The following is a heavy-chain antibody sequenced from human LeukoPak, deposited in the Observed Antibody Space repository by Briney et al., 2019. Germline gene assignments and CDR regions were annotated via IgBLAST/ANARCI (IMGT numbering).Heavy chain of an antibody. CDR2: ISYDGSNK. J-gene: IGHJ4*02. CDR3: AREQQLVQYYFDY. Sequence: GGSLRLSCAASRFTFNSYAMHWVRQAPGKGLEWVAVISYDGSNKYYVDSVKGRFTISRDNSKNTLYLQMNSLRAEDTAVYYCAREQQLVQYYFDYWGQGTLVTVSS. CDR1: RFTFNSYA. V-gene: IGHV3-30-3*01. D-gene: IGHD6-13*01.